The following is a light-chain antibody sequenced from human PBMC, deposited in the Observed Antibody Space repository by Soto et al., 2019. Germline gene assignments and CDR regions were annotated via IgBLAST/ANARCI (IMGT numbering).Light chain of an antibody. J-gene: IGKJ1*01. CDR2: KAS. CDR1: QSIGSW. Sequence: DIQITQSPSTLSASVGDRVTITCRGSQSIGSWLAWYQQKPGKAPKLLIYKASSLESGVPSRFSGSGSGTEFTLTINRLQSDDFATYYCQKYNDNTRTFREGTKVDIK. CDR3: QKYNDNTRT. V-gene: IGKV1-5*03.